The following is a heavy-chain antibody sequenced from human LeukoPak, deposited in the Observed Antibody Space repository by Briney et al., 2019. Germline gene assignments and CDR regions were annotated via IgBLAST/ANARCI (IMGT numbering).Heavy chain of an antibody. V-gene: IGHV3-20*04. D-gene: IGHD1-26*01. CDR3: AREGGGDAFDI. CDR1: GFTFVDYG. Sequence: PGRSLRLSCAASGFTFVDYGMSWVRQAPGTGLEWVSGINWNGGSTGYADSVKGRFTISRDNAKNSLYLQMNSLRAEDTGLYYCAREGGGDAFDIWGQGTMVTVSS. J-gene: IGHJ3*02. CDR2: INWNGGST.